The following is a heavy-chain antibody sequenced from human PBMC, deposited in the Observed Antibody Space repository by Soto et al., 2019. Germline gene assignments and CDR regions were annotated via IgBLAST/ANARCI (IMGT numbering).Heavy chain of an antibody. Sequence: SQTLSLTCAISGDSVSSNSAAWNWIRQSPSRGLEWLGRTYYRSKWYNDYAVSVKSRITINPDTSKNQFSLQLNSVTPEDTAVYYCARELTYSSSWYYYYGMDVWGQGTTVTVSS. CDR3: ARELTYSSSWYYYYGMDV. V-gene: IGHV6-1*01. J-gene: IGHJ6*02. CDR1: GDSVSSNSAA. D-gene: IGHD6-13*01. CDR2: TYYRSKWYN.